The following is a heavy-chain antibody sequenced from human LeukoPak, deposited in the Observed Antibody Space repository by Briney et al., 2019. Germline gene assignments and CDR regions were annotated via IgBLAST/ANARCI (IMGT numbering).Heavy chain of an antibody. Sequence: PSETLSLTCTVSGGSISSYYWSWIRQPPGRGLEWIGSLHYTGRNSYNPSLKSRVTISVDMSKNQFSLKLTSVTAADTAVYYCARGGNGDFLKWFDPWGQGTLVTVSS. D-gene: IGHD4-17*01. CDR2: LHYTGRN. CDR1: GGSISSYY. CDR3: ARGGNGDFLKWFDP. V-gene: IGHV4-59*01. J-gene: IGHJ5*02.